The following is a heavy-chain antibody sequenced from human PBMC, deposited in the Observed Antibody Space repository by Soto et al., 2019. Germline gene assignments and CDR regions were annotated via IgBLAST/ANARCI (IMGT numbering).Heavy chain of an antibody. J-gene: IGHJ6*02. CDR1: GYDFTNFA. D-gene: IGHD2-8*01. Sequence: ASVKVSCKASGYDFTNFAIHWVRQAPGQGLEWVGWINIANGYTRYSQRFQGRVTITRDTSASTAYMELSSLRSEDTAIFYCERRLDNGLDVWGQGTTVTVSS. V-gene: IGHV1-3*04. CDR2: INIANGYT. CDR3: ERRLDNGLDV.